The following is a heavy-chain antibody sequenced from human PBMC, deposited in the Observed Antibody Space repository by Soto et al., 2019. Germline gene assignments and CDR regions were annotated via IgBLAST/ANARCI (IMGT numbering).Heavy chain of an antibody. CDR1: GGSISSFY. CDR3: ARERVGPYYYYMDV. J-gene: IGHJ6*03. Sequence: SETLSLTCTVSGGSISSFYWSWIRQPPGKGLEWIGYIYYSGSTNYNPSLKSRVTISVDTSKNQFSLKLSSVTAADTAVYYCARERVGPYYYYMDVWGKGTTVTVSS. V-gene: IGHV4-59*01. CDR2: IYYSGST. D-gene: IGHD1-26*01.